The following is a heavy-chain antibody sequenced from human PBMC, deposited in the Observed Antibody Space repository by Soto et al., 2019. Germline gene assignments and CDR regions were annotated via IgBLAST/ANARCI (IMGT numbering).Heavy chain of an antibody. Sequence: ASVKVSCKASGYTFTSYDINWVRQATGQGLEWMGWMNPNRGNTGYAQKFQGRVTMTRNTSISTAYMELSSLRSEDTAVYYGARTSSRTIFGVVIIAGWFDPWGQGTLVTVSS. CDR1: GYTFTSYD. CDR3: ARTSSRTIFGVVIIAGWFDP. CDR2: MNPNRGNT. J-gene: IGHJ5*02. D-gene: IGHD3-3*01. V-gene: IGHV1-8*01.